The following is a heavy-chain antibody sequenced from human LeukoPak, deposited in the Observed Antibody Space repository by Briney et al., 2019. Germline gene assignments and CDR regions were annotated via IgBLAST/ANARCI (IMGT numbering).Heavy chain of an antibody. CDR1: GYTFTSYG. V-gene: IGHV1-18*01. CDR2: ISAYNGNT. Sequence: AASLKVSCEASGYTFTSYGISWGRQAPGQGLEWMGWISAYNGNTNYAQKLQGRVTMTTDTSTSTAYMELRSLRSDDTAVYYCARSPLHYDFWSGYPINWFDPWGQGTLVTVSS. D-gene: IGHD3-3*01. J-gene: IGHJ5*02. CDR3: ARSPLHYDFWSGYPINWFDP.